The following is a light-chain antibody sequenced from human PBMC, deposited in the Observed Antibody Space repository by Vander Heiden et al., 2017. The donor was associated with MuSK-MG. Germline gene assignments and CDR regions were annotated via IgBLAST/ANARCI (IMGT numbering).Light chain of an antibody. CDR2: GAS. CDR3: QQYNNSHL. J-gene: IGKJ5*01. V-gene: IGKV3-15*01. Sequence: EIVMTQSPATLSVSPGERATLSCRASQSVSSNLAWYQQKPGQAPRLLIYGASTRAPGMPARFSGSGSGTEFTLTISILQSEDFAVYYWQQYNNSHLFGQGTRLEIK. CDR1: QSVSSN.